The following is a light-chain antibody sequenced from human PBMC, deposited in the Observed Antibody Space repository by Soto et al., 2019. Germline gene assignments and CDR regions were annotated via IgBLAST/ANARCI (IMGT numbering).Light chain of an antibody. Sequence: EVVMTQSPVTLSVSPGERATLSCSASQSVNNNLAWYQQKPGQAPRLLIYAASTRATDIPARFTGSGSGTEFTLTISSLQSEDFAIYYCQQYDNWLYTFGHGTKLEIK. CDR3: QQYDNWLYT. CDR2: AAS. CDR1: QSVNNN. J-gene: IGKJ2*01. V-gene: IGKV3-15*01.